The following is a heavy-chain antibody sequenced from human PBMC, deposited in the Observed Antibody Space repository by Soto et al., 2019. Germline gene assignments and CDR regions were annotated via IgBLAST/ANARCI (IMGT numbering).Heavy chain of an antibody. D-gene: IGHD2-15*01. CDR3: ARDRYCIGNNWSSGWFDP. V-gene: IGHV1-69*01. CDR1: GGTFSNYA. CDR2: IIPIFGTT. Sequence: QVQLVQSGAEVKKPGSSVKVSCRASGGTFSNYAFSWVRQAPGQGLEWMGGIIPIFGTTNYAQNFLGRVTITADESTSTAYMQLSSLRSEDTAVYYCARDRYCIGNNWSSGWFDPWGQGTLVTVSS. J-gene: IGHJ5*02.